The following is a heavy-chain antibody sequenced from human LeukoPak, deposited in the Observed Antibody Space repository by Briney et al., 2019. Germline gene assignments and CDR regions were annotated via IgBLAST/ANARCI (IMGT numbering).Heavy chain of an antibody. CDR3: ARRLTQYDCFDP. D-gene: IGHD2-2*01. J-gene: IGHJ5*02. Sequence: SQTLSLTCAISGDSVSSNSVTWNWIRQSPSRGLEWLGRTYYRSTWYNDYAVSVRGRITVNSDTSKNQFSPHLNSVTPEDTAVYYCARRLTQYDCFDPWGQGILVTVSS. CDR2: TYYRSTWYN. V-gene: IGHV6-1*01. CDR1: GDSVSSNSVT.